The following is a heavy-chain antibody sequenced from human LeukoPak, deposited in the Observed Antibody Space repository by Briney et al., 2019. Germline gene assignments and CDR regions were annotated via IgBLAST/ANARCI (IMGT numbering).Heavy chain of an antibody. D-gene: IGHD3-22*01. CDR2: IIPIFGTA. J-gene: IGHJ4*02. V-gene: IGHV1-69*05. CDR3: ARDQYYYDSSGYRFDY. CDR1: GGTFSSYA. Sequence: SVKVSCKASGGTFSSYAISWVRQAPGQGLEWMGRIIPIFGTANYAQKFQGRVTITTDESTSTAYMVLSSLRSEDTAVYYCARDQYYYDSSGYRFDYWGQGTLVTVSS.